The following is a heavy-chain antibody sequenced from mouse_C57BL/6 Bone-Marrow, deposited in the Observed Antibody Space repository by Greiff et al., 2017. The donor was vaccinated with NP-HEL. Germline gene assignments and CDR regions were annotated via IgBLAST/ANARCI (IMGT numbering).Heavy chain of an antibody. CDR3: VIYYDYGFAY. CDR2: ISYDGSN. D-gene: IGHD2-4*01. CDR1: GYSITSGYY. Sequence: ESGPGLVKPSQSLSLTCSVTGYSITSGYYWNWIRQFPGNKLEWMGYISYDGSNNYNPSLKNRISITRDTSKNQFFLKLNSVTTEDTATYYCVIYYDYGFAYWGQGTLVTVSA. V-gene: IGHV3-6*01. J-gene: IGHJ3*01.